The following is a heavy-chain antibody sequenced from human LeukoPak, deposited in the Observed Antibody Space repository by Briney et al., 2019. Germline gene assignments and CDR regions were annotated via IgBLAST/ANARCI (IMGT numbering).Heavy chain of an antibody. D-gene: IGHD6-13*01. CDR3: ARQAAGLLFFDY. Sequence: PSETLSLTCTVSGGSISSSSYYWGWIRQPPGKGLEGIGSIYYGGSTYYNPSLKSRVTISVDTSKNQFSLKLSSVTAADTAVYYCARQAAGLLFFDYWGQGTLVTVSS. CDR1: GGSISSSSYY. J-gene: IGHJ4*02. CDR2: IYYGGST. V-gene: IGHV4-39*01.